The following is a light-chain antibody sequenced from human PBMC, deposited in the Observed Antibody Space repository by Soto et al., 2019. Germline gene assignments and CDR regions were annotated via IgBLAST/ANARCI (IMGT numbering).Light chain of an antibody. CDR2: DAS. J-gene: IGKJ3*01. V-gene: IGKV3-20*01. CDR1: QSVSSSY. Sequence: EIVLTQSPGTLSLSPGERATLSCRASQSVSSSYLAWYQQKPGQAPRLLIYDASNRATGIPARFSGSGSGTDFTLTISSLEPEDFAVYYCQQSNFFGPGTKVDIK. CDR3: QQSNF.